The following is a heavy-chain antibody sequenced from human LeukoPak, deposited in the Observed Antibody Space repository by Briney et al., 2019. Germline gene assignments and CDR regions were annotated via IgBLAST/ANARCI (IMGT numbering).Heavy chain of an antibody. CDR3: AKPHASGIYSPYEN. Sequence: GGSLRLSCAASGFLFSDCTMRWLRQAPGGGLQWVSAIIRNGGFATYAESVKGSFIISTHNSRNKLHLQLNSLRAEDTAVYYCAKPHASGIYSPYENWGQGTPVTVSS. V-gene: IGHV3-23*01. J-gene: IGHJ4*02. CDR2: IIRNGGFA. D-gene: IGHD3-10*01. CDR1: GFLFSDCT.